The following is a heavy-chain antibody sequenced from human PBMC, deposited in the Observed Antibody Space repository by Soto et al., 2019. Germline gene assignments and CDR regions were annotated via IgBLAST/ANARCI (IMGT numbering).Heavy chain of an antibody. CDR2: IFSNDEK. D-gene: IGHD6-19*01. V-gene: IGHV2-26*01. Sequence: HVTLKESGPVLVKPTETLTLTCTVSGFSLRNGKVGVSWIRQPPGKAREWLAHIFSNDEKSYRTSLKSRLTISEDTSKSQVVLTMTNVDPVDTATYYCARILFGRSVAGGYFYMDVWGKGTTVTVSS. CDR3: ARILFGRSVAGGYFYMDV. CDR1: GFSLRNGKVG. J-gene: IGHJ6*03.